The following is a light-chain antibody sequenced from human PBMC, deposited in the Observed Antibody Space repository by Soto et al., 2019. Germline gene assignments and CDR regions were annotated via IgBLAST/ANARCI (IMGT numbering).Light chain of an antibody. CDR2: GAS. CDR3: QQYNNWPQT. Sequence: EIVMTQSPATLSVSPGERATLSCRASQSVRSNLAWYQQKPGQAPRLLIFGASTRATGIPARFSGTGSGTEFTLTISSLQSEDFAVYSCQQYNNWPQTFGQGTKV. CDR1: QSVRSN. V-gene: IGKV3-15*01. J-gene: IGKJ1*01.